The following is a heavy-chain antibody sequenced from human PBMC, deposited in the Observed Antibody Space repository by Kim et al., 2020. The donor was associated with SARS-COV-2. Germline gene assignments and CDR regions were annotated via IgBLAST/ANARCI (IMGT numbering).Heavy chain of an antibody. D-gene: IGHD1-1*01. CDR3: ARVPLYNWNDYVAFDI. CDR2: IYYSGST. V-gene: IGHV4-59*01. J-gene: IGHJ3*02. Sequence: SETLSLTCTVSGGSISSYYWSWIRQPPGKGLEWIGYIYYSGSTNYNPSLKSRVTISVDTSKNQFSLKLSSVTAADTAVYYCARVPLYNWNDYVAFDIWGQGTMVTVSS. CDR1: GGSISSYY.